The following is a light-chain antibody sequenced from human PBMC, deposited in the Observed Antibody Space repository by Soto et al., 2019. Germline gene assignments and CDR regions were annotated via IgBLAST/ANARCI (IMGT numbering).Light chain of an antibody. J-gene: IGKJ1*01. Sequence: DIQLTQSPSSLSASFGDTVTINCRASQSISSWLAWYQQKPGQTPKLLIYDASTLETGVPSRFGGSEAETEFTLTISGLQPDDFATYYCQQYNSYPWTFGQGTKVDI. CDR1: QSISSW. V-gene: IGKV1-5*01. CDR3: QQYNSYPWT. CDR2: DAS.